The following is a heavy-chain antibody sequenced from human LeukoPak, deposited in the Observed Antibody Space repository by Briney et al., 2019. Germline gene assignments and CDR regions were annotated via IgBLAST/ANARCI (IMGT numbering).Heavy chain of an antibody. CDR3: ARSGIYDYVWGSYSYPFDY. CDR2: IYYSVST. V-gene: IGHV4-59*01. D-gene: IGHD3-16*02. J-gene: IGHJ4*02. CDR1: GGSISSYY. Sequence: PSETLSLTCTVSGGSISSYYWSWIRQPPGKGLEWIGYIYYSVSTNYNPSLKSRVTISVDTSKNQFSLKLSSVTAADTAVYYCARSGIYDYVWGSYSYPFDYWGQGTLVTVSS.